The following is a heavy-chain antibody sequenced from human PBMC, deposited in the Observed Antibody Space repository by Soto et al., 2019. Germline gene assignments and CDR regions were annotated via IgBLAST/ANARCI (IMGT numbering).Heavy chain of an antibody. Sequence: GSSVKVSCKASGYTFAISGICWVRQAPGQGLEWMGGIIPIFDTANYAQKFQGRVTITADESTSSGYMELSSLRSEDTAVYYCARHACISSRCYYYYYYSMDVWGQGTTVTVS. CDR1: GYTFAISG. D-gene: IGHD2-2*01. CDR2: IIPIFDTA. CDR3: ARHACISSRCYYYYYYSMDV. J-gene: IGHJ6*02. V-gene: IGHV1-69*13.